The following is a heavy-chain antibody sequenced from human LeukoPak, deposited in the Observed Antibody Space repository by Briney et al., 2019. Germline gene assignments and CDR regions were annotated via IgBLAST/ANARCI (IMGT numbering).Heavy chain of an antibody. J-gene: IGHJ4*02. CDR3: TRVRHGDYFDP. Sequence: PGGSLRLSCAASGFTFSSYDMHWVRQATGKGLEWVSAIGTAGDTYYPGSVKGRFTISRENAKNSLYLQMNSLKTEDTAVYYCTRVRHGDYFDPWGLGTLVTVSS. CDR2: IGTAGDT. V-gene: IGHV3-13*01. CDR1: GFTFSSYD. D-gene: IGHD4-17*01.